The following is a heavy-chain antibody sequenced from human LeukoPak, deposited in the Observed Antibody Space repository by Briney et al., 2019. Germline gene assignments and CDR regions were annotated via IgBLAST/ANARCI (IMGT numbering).Heavy chain of an antibody. CDR2: IYYSGST. CDR3: ARLSNYYDSSGQYYFDY. D-gene: IGHD3-22*01. CDR1: GGSISSGGYY. V-gene: IGHV4-31*03. Sequence: SETLSLTCTVSGGSISSGGYYWSWIRQHPGKGLEWIGNIYYSGSTYYNPSLKGRVTISVDTSKNQFSLKLSSVTAADTAVYYCARLSNYYDSSGQYYFDYWGQGTLVTVSS. J-gene: IGHJ4*02.